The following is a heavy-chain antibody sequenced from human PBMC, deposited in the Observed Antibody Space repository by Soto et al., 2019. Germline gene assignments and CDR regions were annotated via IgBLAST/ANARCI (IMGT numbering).Heavy chain of an antibody. CDR1: GFTFSSYG. CDR2: ISYDGSNK. J-gene: IGHJ6*02. Sequence: QVQLVESGGGVVQPGRSLRLSCAASGFTFSSYGMHWVRQAPGKGLEWVAVISYDGSNKYYADSVKGRFTISRDNSKNTLYLQMNSLIAEDTAMYYCAKDGAPGLDYYYGMDVWGQGTTVTVSS. CDR3: AKDGAPGLDYYYGMDV. V-gene: IGHV3-30*18. D-gene: IGHD2-15*01.